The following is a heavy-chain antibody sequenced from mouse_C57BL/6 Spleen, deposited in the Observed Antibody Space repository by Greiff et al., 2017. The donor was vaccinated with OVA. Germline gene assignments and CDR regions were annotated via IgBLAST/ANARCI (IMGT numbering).Heavy chain of an antibody. V-gene: IGHV1-66*01. CDR3: ARSPTYFDY. CDR2: LYPGSGNT. CDR1: GYSFTSYY. Sequence: QVQLQQSGPELVKPGASVKISCKASGYSFTSYYIHWVKQRPGQGLAWIGWLYPGSGNTKYNEKFKGKATLTADTSSSTAYMQLSSLTSEDSAVYYCARSPTYFDYWGQGTTLTVSS. J-gene: IGHJ2*01.